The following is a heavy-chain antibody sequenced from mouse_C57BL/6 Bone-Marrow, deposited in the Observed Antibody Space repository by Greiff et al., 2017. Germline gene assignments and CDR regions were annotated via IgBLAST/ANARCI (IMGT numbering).Heavy chain of an antibody. D-gene: IGHD1-1*01. Sequence: EVKVEESGGGLVQPGGSMKLSCVASGFTFSNYWMNWVRQSPEKGLEWVAQIRLKSDNYATHYAESVKGRFTISRDDSKSSVYLQMNNLRAEDTGIYYCTGGTTVDRFAYWGQGTLVTVSA. J-gene: IGHJ3*01. CDR3: TGGTTVDRFAY. CDR1: GFTFSNYW. CDR2: IRLKSDNYAT. V-gene: IGHV6-3*01.